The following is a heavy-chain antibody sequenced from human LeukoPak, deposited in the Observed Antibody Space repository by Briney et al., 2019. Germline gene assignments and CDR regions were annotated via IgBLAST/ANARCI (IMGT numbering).Heavy chain of an antibody. D-gene: IGHD6-6*01. J-gene: IGHJ4*02. Sequence: AGGSLRLSCAASGFTFSSYNMNWVRQTPGRGLEWLSYISGSGSSTFYADSVKGRFTISRDNAKNSLYLQMNSLRAEDTAVYFCAREGYRSSSEPDSWGQGTLVTVSS. CDR3: AREGYRSSSEPDS. CDR1: GFTFSSYN. CDR2: ISGSGSST. V-gene: IGHV3-48*04.